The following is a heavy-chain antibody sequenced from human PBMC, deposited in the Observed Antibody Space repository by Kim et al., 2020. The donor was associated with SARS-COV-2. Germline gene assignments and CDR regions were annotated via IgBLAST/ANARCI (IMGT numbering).Heavy chain of an antibody. Sequence: GGSLRLSCAASEFTFSDYWMTWVRQATGKGLEWVANIKPDSGEKNYVGSVRGRFTISRDNAKSSMYLQMHSLRAEDSAFYYCARETVRRDKSYFDYWGQGTLVTVSS. CDR2: IKPDSGEK. D-gene: IGHD3-10*01. CDR3: ARETVRRDKSYFDY. J-gene: IGHJ4*02. V-gene: IGHV3-7*01. CDR1: EFTFSDYW.